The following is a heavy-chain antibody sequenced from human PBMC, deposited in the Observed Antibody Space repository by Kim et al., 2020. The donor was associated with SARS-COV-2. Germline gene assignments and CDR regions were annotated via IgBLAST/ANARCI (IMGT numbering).Heavy chain of an antibody. CDR2: IYSGDSST. CDR3: AKLYTYGFDC. D-gene: IGHD5-18*01. Sequence: GGSLRLSCAASGFTFSSYAMSWVRQAPGKGLEWVSVIYSGDSSTYYADSVKGRFTISRDNSKNTLYLQMNSLRAEDTAVYYCAKLYTYGFDCWGQGTLVT. V-gene: IGHV3-23*03. J-gene: IGHJ4*01. CDR1: GFTFSSYA.